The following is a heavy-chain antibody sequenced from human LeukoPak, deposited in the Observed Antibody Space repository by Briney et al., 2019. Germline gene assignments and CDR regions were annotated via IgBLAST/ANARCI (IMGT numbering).Heavy chain of an antibody. CDR3: ARVLTGKFDY. D-gene: IGHD7-27*01. CDR2: IYYSGST. CDR1: GGSVRSYY. Sequence: SETLSLTCTVFGGSVRSYYWNWIRQPPGKGLEWVGYIYYSGSTNYNPSLKSRVTISVDTSKNQLSLKLSSVTAADTAVYYCARVLTGKFDYWGQGTLVTVSS. V-gene: IGHV4-59*02. J-gene: IGHJ4*02.